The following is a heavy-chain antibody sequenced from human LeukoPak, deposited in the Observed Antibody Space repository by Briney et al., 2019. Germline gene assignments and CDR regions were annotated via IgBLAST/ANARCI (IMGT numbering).Heavy chain of an antibody. CDR3: ARGQSTIFGVVSTFDY. CDR2: INHSGST. J-gene: IGHJ4*02. Sequence: PSETLSLTCAVYGGSFSGYYWSWIRQPPGKGLEWLGEINHSGSTNYNPSLKSRVTISVDTSKNQFSLKLSSVTAADTAVYYCARGQSTIFGVVSTFDYWGQGTLVTVSS. D-gene: IGHD3-3*01. CDR1: GGSFSGYY. V-gene: IGHV4-34*01.